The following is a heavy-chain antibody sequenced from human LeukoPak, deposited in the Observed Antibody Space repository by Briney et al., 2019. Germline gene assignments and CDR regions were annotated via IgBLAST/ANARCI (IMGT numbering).Heavy chain of an antibody. CDR1: TYSISSGFY. D-gene: IGHD1-26*01. CDR2: IYYSGST. V-gene: IGHV4-38-2*02. Sequence: SGTLSLTCTVSTYSISSGFYWGWIRQPPGQGLEWIGSIYYSGSTNYNPSLKSRVTISVDTSKNQFSLKLRSVTAADTAFYYCARGKSRGSHIDYWGQGTLVTVSS. CDR3: ARGKSRGSHIDY. J-gene: IGHJ4*02.